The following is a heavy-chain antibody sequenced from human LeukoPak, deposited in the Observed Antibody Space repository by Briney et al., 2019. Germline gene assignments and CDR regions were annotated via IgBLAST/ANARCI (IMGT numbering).Heavy chain of an antibody. CDR1: GFTFRTHW. Sequence: GGSLRLYGAASGFTFRTHWMSWGRQAPGHGLDRVANINQDGGENYYVDSVKGRFTISRDNATNSLYLQMNSLRAEDTAVYYCARYCSGGSCFDYWGQGTLVTVSS. CDR2: INQDGGEN. CDR3: ARYCSGGSCFDY. D-gene: IGHD2-15*01. J-gene: IGHJ4*02. V-gene: IGHV3-7*03.